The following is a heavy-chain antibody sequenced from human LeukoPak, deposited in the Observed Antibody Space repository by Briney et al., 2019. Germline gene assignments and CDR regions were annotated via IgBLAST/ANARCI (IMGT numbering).Heavy chain of an antibody. D-gene: IGHD3-22*01. V-gene: IGHV1-2*02. CDR3: ARGRYDSSGYQTNY. Sequence: ASVKVSCKASGYTFTSYYMHWVRQAPGQGLEWMGWINPNSGGATYAQKFQGRVTMTRDTSTGTAYMELSRLRSDDTAVYYCARGRYDSSGYQTNYWGQGTLVTVSS. CDR1: GYTFTSYY. CDR2: INPNSGGA. J-gene: IGHJ4*02.